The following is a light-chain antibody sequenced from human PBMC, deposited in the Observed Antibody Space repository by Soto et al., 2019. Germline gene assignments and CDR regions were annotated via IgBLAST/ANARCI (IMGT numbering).Light chain of an antibody. CDR1: QSLLYSNGYNY. J-gene: IGKJ4*01. CDR3: MQTLQAPLT. CDR2: LGS. V-gene: IGKV2-28*01. Sequence: DIVMTQSPLSLPVTPGEPASISCRSSQSLLYSNGYNYLDWYLQKPGQSPQLLIYLGSNRASGVADRFSGSGSGTEFALKISRVEAEDVGVYYCMQTLQAPLTFGGGTKVEIK.